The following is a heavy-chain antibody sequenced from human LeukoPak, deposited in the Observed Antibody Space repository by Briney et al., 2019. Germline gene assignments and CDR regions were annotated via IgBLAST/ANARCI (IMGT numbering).Heavy chain of an antibody. V-gene: IGHV3-21*01. CDR1: GFTFSSYS. CDR3: ARDPELYYFDY. CDR2: ITTSSSYI. Sequence: GGSLRLSCAASGFTFSSYSLNWVRQAPGKGLEWVSSITTSSSYIYYADSVKGRFTISRDNSKNTLYLQMNSLRAEDTAVYYCARDPELYYFDYWGQGTLVTVSS. D-gene: IGHD1-7*01. J-gene: IGHJ4*02.